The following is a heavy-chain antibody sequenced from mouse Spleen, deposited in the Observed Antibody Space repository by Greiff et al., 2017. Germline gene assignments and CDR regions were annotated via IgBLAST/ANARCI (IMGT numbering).Heavy chain of an antibody. CDR2: INPYNGGT. CDR3: ARFYYGSSHWYFDV. J-gene: IGHJ1*01. Sequence: EVQLVESGPVLVKPGASVKMSCKASGYTFTDYYMNWVKQSHGKSLEWIGVINPYNGGTSYNQKFKGKATLTVDKSSSTAYMELNSLTSEDSAVYYCARFYYGSSHWYFDVWGAGTTVTVSS. D-gene: IGHD1-1*01. V-gene: IGHV1-19*01. CDR1: GYTFTDYY.